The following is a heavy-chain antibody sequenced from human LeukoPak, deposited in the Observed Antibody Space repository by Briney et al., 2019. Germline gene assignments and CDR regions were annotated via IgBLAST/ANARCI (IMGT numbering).Heavy chain of an antibody. V-gene: IGHV4-59*01. D-gene: IGHD5-18*01. CDR1: GGSISSYY. CDR3: ARVGIQLWTLDY. J-gene: IGHJ4*02. CDR2: IYYSGST. Sequence: PSETLSLTCTVSGGSISSYYWSWIRQPPGKGLEWIGYIYYSGSTNYNPSLKSRVTISVDTSKNQFSLKLSSVTAADTAVYYCARVGIQLWTLDYWGQGTLVTVSS.